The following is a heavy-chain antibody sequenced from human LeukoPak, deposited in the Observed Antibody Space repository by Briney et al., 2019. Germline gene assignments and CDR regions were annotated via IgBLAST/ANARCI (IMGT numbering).Heavy chain of an antibody. CDR1: GYSFTSYR. CDR2: IYPGDSDT. V-gene: IGHV5-51*01. J-gene: IGHJ4*02. CDR3: ARHGLGNYYDSSGYYYVGSGFDY. D-gene: IGHD3-22*01. Sequence: GESLKISCKGSGYSFTSYRIGWVRQMPGKGLEWMGIIYPGDSDTRYSPSFQGQVTISADKSISTAYLQWSSLKASDTAMYYCARHGLGNYYDSSGYYYVGSGFDYWGQGTLVTVSS.